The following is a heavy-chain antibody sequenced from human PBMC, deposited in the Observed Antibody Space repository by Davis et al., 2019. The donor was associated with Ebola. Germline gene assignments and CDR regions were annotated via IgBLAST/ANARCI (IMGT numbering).Heavy chain of an antibody. J-gene: IGHJ4*02. Sequence: PSETLSLTCTVSGGSISSYYWSWIRQPPGKGLEWIGYIYYSGSTNYNPSLKSRVTISVDTSKNQFSLKLSSVTAADTAVYYCASFGGAVAGLGYWGQGTLVTVSS. D-gene: IGHD6-19*01. V-gene: IGHV4-59*08. CDR2: IYYSGST. CDR3: ASFGGAVAGLGY. CDR1: GGSISSYY.